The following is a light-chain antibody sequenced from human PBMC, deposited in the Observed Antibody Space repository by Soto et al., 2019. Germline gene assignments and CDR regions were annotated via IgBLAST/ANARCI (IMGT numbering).Light chain of an antibody. Sequence: EILLTQSPATLSLSPGERATLSCRASQSVSSNIAWYQQKPGQAPRLLIYDASNRATGVPARFSGSGSGTDFTLTISSLEPEDFAVYYCQPRYNWPPITFGQGTRLEIK. CDR2: DAS. J-gene: IGKJ5*01. CDR1: QSVSSN. V-gene: IGKV3-11*01. CDR3: QPRYNWPPIT.